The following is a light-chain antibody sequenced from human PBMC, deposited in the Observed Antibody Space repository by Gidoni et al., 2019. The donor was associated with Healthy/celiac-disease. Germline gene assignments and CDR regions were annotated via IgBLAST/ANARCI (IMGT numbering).Light chain of an antibody. Sequence: QSALTQPPSASGSPEQSVTISCTGTSSYVGGYNYVSWYQQHPGKSPKLMIYEVSKRPSGVPDRFSGSKSGNTASLTVSGLQAEDEADYYCSSYAGSNNHVVFGGGTKLTVL. V-gene: IGLV2-8*01. J-gene: IGLJ2*01. CDR3: SSYAGSNNHVV. CDR1: SSYVGGYNY. CDR2: EVS.